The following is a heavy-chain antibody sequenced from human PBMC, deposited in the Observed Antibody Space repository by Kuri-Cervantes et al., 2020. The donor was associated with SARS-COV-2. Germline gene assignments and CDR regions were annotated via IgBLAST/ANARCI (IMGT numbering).Heavy chain of an antibody. CDR1: GFTFSSYS. CDR2: ISSSSSYI. CDR3: ARDRSGSYYGPFDY. Sequence: GESLKISCAASGFTFSSYSMNWVRQAPGKGLEWVSSISSSSSYIYYADSVKGRFTISRDNAKNSLYLQMNSLRAEDTAVYYCARDRSGSYYGPFDYWGQGTLVTVSS. V-gene: IGHV3-21*01. J-gene: IGHJ4*02. D-gene: IGHD1-26*01.